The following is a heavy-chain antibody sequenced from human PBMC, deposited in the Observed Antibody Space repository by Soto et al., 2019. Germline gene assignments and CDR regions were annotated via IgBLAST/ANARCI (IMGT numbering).Heavy chain of an antibody. Sequence: QVQLVQSGAEVKKPGSSVKVSCKASGGTFSSYTISWVRQAPGQGLEWMGRIIPILGIANYAQKFQGRVTITADKSTSTGYMGLSGLRSEDTAVYYCARTIHSVSWRAAFDYWGQGTLVTVSS. CDR1: GGTFSSYT. CDR3: ARTIHSVSWRAAFDY. D-gene: IGHD2-15*01. V-gene: IGHV1-69*02. J-gene: IGHJ4*02. CDR2: IIPILGIA.